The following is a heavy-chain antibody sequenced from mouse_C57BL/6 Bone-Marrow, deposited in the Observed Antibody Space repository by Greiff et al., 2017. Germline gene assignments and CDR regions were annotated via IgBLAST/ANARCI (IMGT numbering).Heavy chain of an antibody. CDR1: GYTFTSYW. V-gene: IGHV1-50*01. Sequence: QVQLQQPGAELVKPGASVKLSCKASGYTFTSYWMPWVKQRPGQGLEWIGAIDPSDGYTNYNQKFKGKATLTVDKSSSTAYLQLSSLTAEDSAFYDCARGWFLRAVAMDYWGQGTSVTVSS. D-gene: IGHD2-3*01. CDR3: ARGWFLRAVAMDY. CDR2: IDPSDGYT. J-gene: IGHJ4*01.